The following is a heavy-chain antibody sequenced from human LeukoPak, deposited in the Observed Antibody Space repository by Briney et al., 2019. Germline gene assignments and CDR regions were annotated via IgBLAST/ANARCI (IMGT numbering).Heavy chain of an antibody. J-gene: IGHJ3*02. V-gene: IGHV4-31*03. CDR1: GGSISSGGYY. Sequence: SETLSLTCTVSGGSISSGGYYWSWIRQHPGKGLAWIGYIYYSGSTYYNPSLKSRVTISVDTSKNQFSLKLSSVTAADTAVYYCARAERGHIVVAYAFDIWGQGTMVTVSS. CDR2: IYYSGST. CDR3: ARAERGHIVVAYAFDI. D-gene: IGHD2-21*01.